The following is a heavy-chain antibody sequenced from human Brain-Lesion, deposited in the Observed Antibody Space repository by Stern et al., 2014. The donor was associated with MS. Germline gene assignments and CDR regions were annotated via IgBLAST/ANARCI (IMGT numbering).Heavy chain of an antibody. V-gene: IGHV3-43D*03. J-gene: IGHJ4*02. D-gene: IGHD2-21*01. Sequence: VQLVQSGGVVVQPGGSLRLFWAASGFTFDDYAMKWVRQAPGKGMEWVSLITWDGGSTSYTDSVKGRFSISRDNRKSFLYLQMNSLRPEDTALYYCAGGLGFCGRGTLVTVSS. CDR3: AGGLGF. CDR1: GFTFDDYA. CDR2: ITWDGGST.